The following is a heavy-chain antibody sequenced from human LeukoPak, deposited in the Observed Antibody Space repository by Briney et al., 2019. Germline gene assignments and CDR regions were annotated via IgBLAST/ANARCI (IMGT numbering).Heavy chain of an antibody. Sequence: GESLTLSCAASGFIFSSYGMPWVRHAPGKGLEWVAVISYDERNKYYADSVKGRFTISRDNSKNTLYLQMNSLRAEDTALYYCSKATPPRDGSNPDYWGQGTLVTVSS. CDR2: ISYDERNK. V-gene: IGHV3-30*18. CDR1: GFIFSSYG. CDR3: SKATPPRDGSNPDY. D-gene: IGHD5-24*01. J-gene: IGHJ4*02.